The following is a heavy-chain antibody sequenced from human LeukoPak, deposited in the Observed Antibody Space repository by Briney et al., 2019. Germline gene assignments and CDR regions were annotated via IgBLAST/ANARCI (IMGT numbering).Heavy chain of an antibody. CDR2: IYSGTI. D-gene: IGHD1-14*01. CDR1: GFTVSSNY. J-gene: IGHJ4*02. Sequence: GGSLRLSCAASGFTVSSNYMSWVRQAPGKGLEWVSFIYSGTIHYSDSVKGRFTISRDNSKNTLYLQMNSLRAEDTAVYYCARRAGIYSHPYDYWGQGTLVTVSS. CDR3: ARRAGIYSHPYDY. V-gene: IGHV3-53*01.